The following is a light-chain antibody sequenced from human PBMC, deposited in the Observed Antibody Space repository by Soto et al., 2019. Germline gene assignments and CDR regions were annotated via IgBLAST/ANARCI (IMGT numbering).Light chain of an antibody. CDR3: KHANSIPPFT. J-gene: IGKJ3*01. V-gene: IGKV1-12*01. CDR1: QGISSW. CDR2: AAS. Sequence: DIQMTQSTSSVSASVGERVTITCRASQGISSWLARYEQKTGKAPKHLIYAASSLQSGVTSRFRGSLSGTNFTLPISSLHPEDFATYYCKHANSIPPFTIGPGNKVEIK.